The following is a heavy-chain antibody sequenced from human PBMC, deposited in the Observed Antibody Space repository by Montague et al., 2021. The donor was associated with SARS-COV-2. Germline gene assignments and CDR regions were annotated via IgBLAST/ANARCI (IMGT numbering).Heavy chain of an antibody. D-gene: IGHD3-10*01. CDR3: ARVRYYGSGTSLGMDV. Sequence: SETLSLTCAVYGGSFSGYYWSWIRQPPERGLEWIGEINQSGSTNYNPSLKSRVTISVDTSKNQFSLKLSSVTAADTAVYYCARVRYYGSGTSLGMDVWGQGTTVTVSS. V-gene: IGHV4-34*01. J-gene: IGHJ6*02. CDR2: INQSGST. CDR1: GGSFSGYY.